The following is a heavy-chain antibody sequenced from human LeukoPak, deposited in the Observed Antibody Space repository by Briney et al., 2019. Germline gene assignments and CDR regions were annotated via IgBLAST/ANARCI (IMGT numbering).Heavy chain of an antibody. Sequence: GGSLRLSCVTSGFSFNTYWMHWVRQAPGKGLVWVSRLTPDGRNTDYADFVKGRFTISRDNAKNTVFLQMNSLRVEDTAVYYCVRGGNGHPSGQFDLWGQGALVTVSS. CDR1: GFSFNTYW. J-gene: IGHJ5*02. CDR3: VRGGNGHPSGQFDL. CDR2: LTPDGRNT. V-gene: IGHV3-74*01. D-gene: IGHD1-1*01.